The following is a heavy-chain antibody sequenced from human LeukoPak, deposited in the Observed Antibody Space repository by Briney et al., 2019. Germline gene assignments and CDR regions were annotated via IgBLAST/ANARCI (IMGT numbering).Heavy chain of an antibody. CDR1: GFTFASLG. Sequence: GGSLRLSCTTSGFTFASLGMHWVRQAPGKGLEWVAFVEHDGTTKYYADSVKGRFSISRDNSKKTLYLQMNSLRADDTAVYYCAKSGYNRFDYWGQGTLVTVSS. CDR3: AKSGYNRFDY. D-gene: IGHD5-24*01. V-gene: IGHV3-30*02. CDR2: VEHDGTTK. J-gene: IGHJ4*02.